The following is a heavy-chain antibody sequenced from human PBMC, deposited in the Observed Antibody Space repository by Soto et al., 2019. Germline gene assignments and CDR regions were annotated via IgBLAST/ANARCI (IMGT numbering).Heavy chain of an antibody. CDR2: ISSSSSTI. Sequence: LRLSCAASGFTFSSYSMNWVRQAPGKGLEWVSYISSSSSTIYYADSVKGRFTISRDNAKNSLYLQMNSLRDEDTAVYYCARVHYYYDSSGYYHGRAFDIWGQGTMVTVSS. D-gene: IGHD3-22*01. J-gene: IGHJ3*02. CDR3: ARVHYYYDSSGYYHGRAFDI. CDR1: GFTFSSYS. V-gene: IGHV3-48*02.